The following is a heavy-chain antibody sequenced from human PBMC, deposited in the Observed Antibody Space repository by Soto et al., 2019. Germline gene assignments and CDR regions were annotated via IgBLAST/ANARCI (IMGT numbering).Heavy chain of an antibody. CDR2: ISVSFGST. V-gene: IGHV3-23*01. J-gene: IGHJ4*02. D-gene: IGHD1-1*01. CDR1: GFPFAPST. CDR3: AKRDVPHSTYNAYFYDH. Sequence: EVQLLQSGGVLVQPGGSLTLSCGVSGFPFAPSTMSWVRQAPGKGLDWVSTISVSFGSTYSADSVQGRFTVSIDISDNTLFLRMTSLTADDTAVYFCAKRDVPHSTYNAYFYDHWGRGVLVTVSS.